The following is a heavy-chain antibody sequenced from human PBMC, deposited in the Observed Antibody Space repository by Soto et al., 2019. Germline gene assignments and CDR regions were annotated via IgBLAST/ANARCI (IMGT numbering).Heavy chain of an antibody. D-gene: IGHD6-13*01. CDR1: GYTFTSYG. CDR2: ISAYNGNT. CDR3: AISWTYFDI. J-gene: IGHJ4*02. Sequence: QVQLVQSGAEVKKPGASVKVSCKASGYTFTSYGISWVRQAPGQGLEWMGWISAYNGNTNYAQKLQGRVTKTTDTSTSKAYIALGRLRSDDSAVYYGAISWTYFDIWGQGTLVTVSS. V-gene: IGHV1-18*01.